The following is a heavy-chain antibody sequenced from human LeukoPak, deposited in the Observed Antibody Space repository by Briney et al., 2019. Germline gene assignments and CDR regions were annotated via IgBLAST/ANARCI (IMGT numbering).Heavy chain of an antibody. J-gene: IGHJ4*02. D-gene: IGHD2-2*01. CDR1: GFTFSSHG. CDR2: ISSSGGST. CDR3: ARSRGYFDY. Sequence: PGGSLRLSCVNSGFTFSSHGMSWVRQAPGKGLEWVSGISSSGGSTYYADSVKGRFTISRDNSKNTLYLQMNSLRAEDTAVYCCARSRGYFDYWGQGTLVAVSS. V-gene: IGHV3-23*01.